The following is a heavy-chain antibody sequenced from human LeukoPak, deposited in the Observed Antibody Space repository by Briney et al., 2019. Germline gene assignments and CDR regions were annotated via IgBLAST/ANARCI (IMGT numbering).Heavy chain of an antibody. CDR2: ISTNNGNT. CDR3: ARDQYGSGSYYRL. V-gene: IGHV1-18*01. CDR1: GYTFTTYD. D-gene: IGHD3-10*01. J-gene: IGHJ4*02. Sequence: ASVKVSCKASGYTFTTYDISWVRQAPGQGLEWMGWISTNNGNTNYAQKLQGRVTMTTDTSTRTAYMELRSLRSDDTAVYYCARDQYGSGSYYRLWGQGTLATVSS.